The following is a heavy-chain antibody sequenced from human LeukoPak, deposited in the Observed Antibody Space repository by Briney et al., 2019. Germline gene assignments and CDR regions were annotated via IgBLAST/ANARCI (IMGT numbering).Heavy chain of an antibody. CDR1: GFTLSSYA. V-gene: IGHV3-23*01. Sequence: PGGSLRLSCAASGFTLSSYAMNWVRQAPGKGLEWVSAISGSGGSTYYADSVKGRFTISRDNSKNTLYLQMNSLRAEDTAVYYCAKGPTIFGVVIIRSPYYFDYWGQGTLVTVSS. J-gene: IGHJ4*02. D-gene: IGHD3-3*01. CDR3: AKGPTIFGVVIIRSPYYFDY. CDR2: ISGSGGST.